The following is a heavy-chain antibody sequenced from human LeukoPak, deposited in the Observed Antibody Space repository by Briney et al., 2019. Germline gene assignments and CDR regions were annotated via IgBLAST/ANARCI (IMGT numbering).Heavy chain of an antibody. CDR1: GFTFDDYA. Sequence: GGSLRLSCAASGFTFDDYAMHWVRQAPGKGLEWVSGISWNSGSIGYADSVKGRFTISRDNAKNSLYLQMNSLRAEDTAVYYCAKSIAARPGDFDYWGQGTLVTVSS. D-gene: IGHD6-6*01. CDR3: AKSIAARPGDFDY. CDR2: ISWNSGSI. J-gene: IGHJ4*02. V-gene: IGHV3-9*01.